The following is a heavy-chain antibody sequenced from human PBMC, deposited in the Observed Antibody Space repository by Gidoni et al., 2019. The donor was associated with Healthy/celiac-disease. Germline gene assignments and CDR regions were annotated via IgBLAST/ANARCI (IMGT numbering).Heavy chain of an antibody. CDR3: ARGLKQLGHYYYYYYGMDV. Sequence: QVQLQPWSAGLLKPSETLSLTCAVYGGSFSGYYWSWIRQHPGKGLEWIGEIKHSGSTNYTPSLKSRVTISVDTSKNQFSLKLSSVTAADTAVYYCARGLKQLGHYYYYYYGMDVWGQGTTVTVSS. J-gene: IGHJ6*02. CDR2: IKHSGST. V-gene: IGHV4-34*01. CDR1: GGSFSGYY. D-gene: IGHD6-6*01.